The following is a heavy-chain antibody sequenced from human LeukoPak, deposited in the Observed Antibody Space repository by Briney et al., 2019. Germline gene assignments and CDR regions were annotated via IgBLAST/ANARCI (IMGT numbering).Heavy chain of an antibody. J-gene: IGHJ4*02. CDR2: ISTSSSYI. CDR1: GFTFSSYE. Sequence: GGSLRLSCAASGFTFSSYEMNWVRQAPGKGLEWVSSISTSSSYINYADSVKGRFTISRDNAKKSLYLQMNSLRAEDTAVYYCARVYQGVSLFDGIDYWGQGTLVTVSS. D-gene: IGHD3-10*01. V-gene: IGHV3-21*01. CDR3: ARVYQGVSLFDGIDY.